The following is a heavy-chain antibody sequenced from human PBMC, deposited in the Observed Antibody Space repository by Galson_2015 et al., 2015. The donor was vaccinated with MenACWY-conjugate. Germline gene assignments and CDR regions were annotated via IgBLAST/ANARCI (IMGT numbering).Heavy chain of an antibody. V-gene: IGHV3-53*01. CDR3: VRSGVGFGERWLDP. J-gene: IGHJ5*02. Sequence: VRQAPGKGLEWVSIICSGTRTFYADSVKGRFTISGDNSQNTVYLQMNSLRAEDTAMYYCVRSGVGFGERWLDPWGQGTLVTVSS. D-gene: IGHD3-16*01. CDR2: ICSGTRT.